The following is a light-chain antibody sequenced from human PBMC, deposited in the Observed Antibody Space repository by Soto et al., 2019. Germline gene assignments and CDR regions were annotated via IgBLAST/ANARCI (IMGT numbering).Light chain of an antibody. CDR2: TAS. J-gene: IGKJ3*01. CDR1: QNINID. V-gene: IGKV3D-15*01. Sequence: EIVLTQSPATLSVSPGESATLSCRASQNINIDLVWYQQKPGQTPKVLMFTASARETGIPARFTGGGSKTEFTLTISSLQPEDSAVYYGQQYNTWPFTFGPGTKVDIK. CDR3: QQYNTWPFT.